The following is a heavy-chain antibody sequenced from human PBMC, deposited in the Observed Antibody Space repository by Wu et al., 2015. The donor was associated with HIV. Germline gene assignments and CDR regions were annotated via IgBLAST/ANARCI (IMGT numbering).Heavy chain of an antibody. CDR3: ARDSVRYGSGSYYCD. Sequence: QVHLVQSGAEVKKPGASVKVSCKASGYTFTNYEIIWVRQATGQGLEWMGWMNPNSGNTGYAQNFQGRVTMTRSTSISTAYMELSSLRSEDTAVYYCARDSVRYGSGSYYCDWGQGTLVTVSS. J-gene: IGHJ4*02. CDR2: MNPNSGNT. D-gene: IGHD3-10*01. CDR1: GYTFTNYE. V-gene: IGHV1-8*01.